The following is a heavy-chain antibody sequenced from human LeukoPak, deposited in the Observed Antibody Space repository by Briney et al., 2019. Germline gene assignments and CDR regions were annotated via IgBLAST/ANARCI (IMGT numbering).Heavy chain of an antibody. V-gene: IGHV3-23*01. CDR2: ISGSGGST. D-gene: IGHD5-18*01. CDR1: GFTFSSYA. CDR3: AKDSDLTRGYSGVFDY. J-gene: IGHJ4*02. Sequence: QAGGSLRLSCAVSGFTFSSYAMRWVRQAPGKGLEWVSAISGSGGSTYYADSVKGRFTISRDNSKNTLYLQMNSLRAEDTAVYYCAKDSDLTRGYSGVFDYWGQGTLVTVSS.